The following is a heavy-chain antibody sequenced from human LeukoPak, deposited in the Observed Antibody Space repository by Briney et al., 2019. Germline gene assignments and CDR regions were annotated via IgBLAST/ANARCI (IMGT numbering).Heavy chain of an antibody. CDR2: INPNSGGT. CDR1: GYTFTGYY. D-gene: IGHD2-8*01. V-gene: IGHV1-2*06. Sequence: DSVKVSCKASGYTFTGYYMHWVRQAPGQGLEWMGRINPNSGGTNYAHKFQGRVTMTRDTSISTAYMELSRLRSDDTAVYYCARDGVSVSYYYYMDVWGKGTTVTVSS. CDR3: ARDGVSVSYYYYMDV. J-gene: IGHJ6*03.